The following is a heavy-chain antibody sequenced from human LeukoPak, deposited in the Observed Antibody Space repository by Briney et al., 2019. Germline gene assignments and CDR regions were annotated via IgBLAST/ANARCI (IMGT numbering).Heavy chain of an antibody. CDR1: GFTFSTYW. CDR2: ITSDGSIT. V-gene: IGHV3-74*01. Sequence: GGSLRLSCAASGFTFSTYWMHWVRQAPGKGLVWVSRITSDGSITGYADSVKGRFTISRDNAKNTLFLQMNSLRDEDTAVYYCARDTMATSGDFDYWGQGTLVTVSS. J-gene: IGHJ4*02. CDR3: ARDTMATSGDFDY. D-gene: IGHD3-10*01.